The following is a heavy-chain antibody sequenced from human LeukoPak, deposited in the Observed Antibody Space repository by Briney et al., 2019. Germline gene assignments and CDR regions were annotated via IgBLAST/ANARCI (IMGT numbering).Heavy chain of an antibody. CDR2: MNPYSGDR. D-gene: IGHD5-12*01. CDR1: GYTFTSYH. V-gene: IGHV1-8*03. Sequence: ASVKVSCKTSGYTFTSYHINWVRQATGQGLAWMGWMNPYSGDRGYAQQFQGRVSITSDTSISTAYMELSSLRSEDTAVYFCARTTSLTASGYDYWGQGTLVTVSS. J-gene: IGHJ4*02. CDR3: ARTTSLTASGYDY.